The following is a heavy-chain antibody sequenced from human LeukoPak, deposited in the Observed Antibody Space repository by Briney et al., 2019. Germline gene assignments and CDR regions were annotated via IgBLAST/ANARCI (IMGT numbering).Heavy chain of an antibody. CDR2: INPNSGGT. CDR3: ARTTMIVVVIDVAFDI. J-gene: IGHJ3*02. Sequence: ASVKVSCKASGYTFTGYYMHWVRQAPGQGLEWMGWINPNSGGTNYAQKFQGRVTMTRDTSISTAYMELSRLRSDGTAVYYCARTTMIVVVIDVAFDIWGQGTMVTVSS. CDR1: GYTFTGYY. D-gene: IGHD3-22*01. V-gene: IGHV1-2*02.